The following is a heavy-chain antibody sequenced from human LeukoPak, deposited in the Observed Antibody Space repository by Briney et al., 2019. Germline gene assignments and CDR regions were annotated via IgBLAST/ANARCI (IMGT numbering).Heavy chain of an antibody. CDR1: GFTFSSYA. J-gene: IGHJ6*02. CDR2: ISGSGGST. Sequence: GGSLRLSCVASGFTFSSYAMSWVRQAPGKGLEWVSAISGSGGSTYYADSVKGRFTISRDNSKNTLYLQMNSLRAEDTAVYYCAKGESSSSGYYYYYGMDVWGQGTTVTVSS. V-gene: IGHV3-23*01. D-gene: IGHD6-6*01. CDR3: AKGESSSSGYYYYYGMDV.